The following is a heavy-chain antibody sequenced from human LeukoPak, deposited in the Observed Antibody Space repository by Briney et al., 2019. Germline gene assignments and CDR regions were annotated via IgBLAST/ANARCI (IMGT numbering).Heavy chain of an antibody. CDR2: IYHSGST. CDR1: GGSISSSNW. Sequence: SETLSLTCAVSGGSISSSNWWSWVRQPPGKGLEWIGEIYHSGSTNYNPSLKSRVTISVDKSKNQFSLKLSSVTAADTAVYYCARVGGRYYYYMDVWGKGTTVTVSS. J-gene: IGHJ6*03. CDR3: ARVGGRYYYYMDV. V-gene: IGHV4-4*02. D-gene: IGHD2-15*01.